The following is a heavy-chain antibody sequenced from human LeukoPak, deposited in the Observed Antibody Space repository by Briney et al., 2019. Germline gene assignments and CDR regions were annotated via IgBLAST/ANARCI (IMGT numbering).Heavy chain of an antibody. D-gene: IGHD3-22*01. J-gene: IGHJ3*02. CDR2: IYSGGST. V-gene: IGHV3-53*04. CDR1: GFTVSSNY. Sequence: GGSLRLSCAASGFTVSSNYMSWVRQAPGKGLEWVSVIYSGGSTYYADSVKGRFTISRHTSKNTLYLQMNSLRAEDTAVYYCARRYYYDSSGYAFDIWGQGTMVTVSS. CDR3: ARRYYYDSSGYAFDI.